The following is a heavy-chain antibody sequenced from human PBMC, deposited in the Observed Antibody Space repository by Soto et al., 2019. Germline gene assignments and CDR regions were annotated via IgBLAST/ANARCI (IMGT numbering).Heavy chain of an antibody. V-gene: IGHV3-73*01. Sequence: GGSLRLSCAASGFTFSGSAMHWVRQASGKGLEWVGRIRSKANSYATAYAASVKGRFTISRDDSKNTAYLQMNSLKTEDTAVYYCTSSIKITMVRGGDDFDIWGQGTMVTVSS. J-gene: IGHJ3*02. CDR1: GFTFSGSA. CDR3: TSSIKITMVRGGDDFDI. CDR2: IRSKANSYAT. D-gene: IGHD3-10*01.